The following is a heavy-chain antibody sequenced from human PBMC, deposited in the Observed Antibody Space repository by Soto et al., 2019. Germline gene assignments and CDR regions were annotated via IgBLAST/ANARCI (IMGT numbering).Heavy chain of an antibody. CDR3: AREVGATQSYYYGMDV. D-gene: IGHD1-26*01. J-gene: IGHJ6*02. Sequence: GASVKVSCKASGGTFSSYAISWVRQAPGQGLEWMGGIIPIFGTANYAQKFQGRVTITADESTSTAYMELSSLRSEDTAVYYCAREVGATQSYYYGMDVWGQGTTVTVS. CDR2: IIPIFGTA. CDR1: GGTFSSYA. V-gene: IGHV1-69*13.